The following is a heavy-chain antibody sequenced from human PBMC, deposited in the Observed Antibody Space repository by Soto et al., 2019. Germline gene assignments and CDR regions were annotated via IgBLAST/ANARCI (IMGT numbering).Heavy chain of an antibody. V-gene: IGHV3-23*01. J-gene: IGHJ4*02. CDR1: GFTFSNYA. D-gene: IGHD6-13*01. CDR3: AKERYSSGWYGGDY. Sequence: EVQLLESGGGLVQPGGSLRLSCVASGFTFSNYAMSWVRQAPGKGLEWVSVVSGGGGSTYYADSVKGRFTISRDNSKNTLYLQMNSRRAEDTAVYFCAKERYSSGWYGGDYWGQGTLVTVSS. CDR2: VSGGGGST.